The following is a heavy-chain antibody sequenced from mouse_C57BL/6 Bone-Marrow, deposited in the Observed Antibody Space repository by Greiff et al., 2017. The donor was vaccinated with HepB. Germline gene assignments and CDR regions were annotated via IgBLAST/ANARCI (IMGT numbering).Heavy chain of an antibody. V-gene: IGHV14-4*01. CDR2: IDPENGDT. CDR3: TTNVGVFFDY. Sequence: VQLQQSGAELVRPGASVKLSCTASGFNIKDDYMHWVKQRPEQGLEWIGWIDPENGDTEYASKFQGKATITADTSSNTAYLQLSSRTSEDTAVYYCTTNVGVFFDYWGQGTTRTVSS. J-gene: IGHJ2*01. CDR1: GFNIKDDY.